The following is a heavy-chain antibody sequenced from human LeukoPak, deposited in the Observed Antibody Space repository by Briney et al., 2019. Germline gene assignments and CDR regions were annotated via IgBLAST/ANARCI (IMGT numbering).Heavy chain of an antibody. J-gene: IGHJ4*02. D-gene: IGHD2-15*01. V-gene: IGHV3-15*01. CDR1: GFTFNNAW. CDR2: IKSKTDGGTT. CDR3: TTEGGWSFYFDY. Sequence: PGGSLRLSCAASGFTFNNAWMSWVRQAPGKGLEWVGRIKSKTDGGTTDYAAPVKGRFTISRDDSENTLYLQMNSLKTEDTAVYYCTTEGGWSFYFDYWGQGTLVTVSS.